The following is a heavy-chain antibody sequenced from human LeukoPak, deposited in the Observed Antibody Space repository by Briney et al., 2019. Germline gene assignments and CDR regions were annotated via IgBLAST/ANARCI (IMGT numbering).Heavy chain of an antibody. CDR3: ARERTLGIAVAGTIFDY. CDR1: GFTFSNAW. V-gene: IGHV3-15*01. D-gene: IGHD6-19*01. J-gene: IGHJ4*02. CDR2: IKSKPDGGTT. Sequence: GGSLRLSCAASGFTFSNAWMSWVRQAPGKGLEWVGRIKSKPDGGTTDYSTPVKGRFIISRDDSKNTLYLQMNSLETEDTAVYYCARERTLGIAVAGTIFDYWGQGTLVTVSS.